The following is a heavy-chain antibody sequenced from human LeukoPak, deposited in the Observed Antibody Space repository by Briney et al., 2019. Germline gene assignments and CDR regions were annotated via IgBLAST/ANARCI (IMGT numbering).Heavy chain of an antibody. J-gene: IGHJ4*02. Sequence: SETLSLTCTVSGGSISSYYWSWLRQPPGKGLEWIGYIYYSGSTNYNPSLKSRVTISVDTSKNQFSLKLSSVTAADTAVYYCAGLARGSYSTEFDYWGQGTLVTVSS. V-gene: IGHV4-59*08. CDR2: IYYSGST. D-gene: IGHD1-26*01. CDR3: AGLARGSYSTEFDY. CDR1: GGSISSYY.